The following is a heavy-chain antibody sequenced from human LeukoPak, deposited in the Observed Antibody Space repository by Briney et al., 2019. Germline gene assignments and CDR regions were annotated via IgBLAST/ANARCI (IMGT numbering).Heavy chain of an antibody. CDR2: IYYSGST. J-gene: IGHJ4*02. D-gene: IGHD2-21*02. CDR3: ARQGRPYCGGDCYLI. CDR1: GGSISSSSYY. Sequence: PSETLSLTCTVSGGSISSSSYYWGWIRQPPGKGLEWIGSIYYSGSTYYNPSLKSRVTISVDTSKNQFSLKLSSVTAADTAVYYCARQGRPYCGGDCYLIWGQGTLVTVSS. V-gene: IGHV4-39*01.